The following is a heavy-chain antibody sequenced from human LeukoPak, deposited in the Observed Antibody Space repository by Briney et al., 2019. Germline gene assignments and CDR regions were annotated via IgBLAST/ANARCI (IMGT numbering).Heavy chain of an antibody. CDR2: ISYDGSNK. CDR1: AFTFSSYA. D-gene: IGHD3-10*01. V-gene: IGHV3-30-3*01. J-gene: IGHJ6*02. CDR3: ARGSVGYYYGSVTYYYYGMDV. Sequence: PGRSLRLSCSASAFTFSSYAMHWVRQAPGKGLEWVAVISYDGSNKYYADSVKGRFTISRDNSKNTLYLQMNSLRAEDTAVYYCARGSVGYYYGSVTYYYYGMDVWGQGTTVTVSS.